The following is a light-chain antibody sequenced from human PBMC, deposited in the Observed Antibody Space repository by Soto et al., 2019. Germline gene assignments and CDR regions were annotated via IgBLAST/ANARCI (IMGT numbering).Light chain of an antibody. CDR2: AAS. Sequence: DIQMTQSPSSVSASVGDRVTITCRASQYISSWLAWYQQKPGEAPRLLIFAASTLQSWVPSRFSGRGSGPDLTRTVSSRQPDDFGTYYCQQAHSFPITFGRGTRQDIK. CDR3: QQAHSFPIT. V-gene: IGKV1D-12*01. CDR1: QYISSW. J-gene: IGKJ5*01.